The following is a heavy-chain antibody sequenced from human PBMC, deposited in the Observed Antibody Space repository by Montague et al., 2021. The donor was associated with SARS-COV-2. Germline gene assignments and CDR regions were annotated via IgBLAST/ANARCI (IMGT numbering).Heavy chain of an antibody. J-gene: IGHJ6*02. CDR2: INHSGST. V-gene: IGHV4-61*01. CDR3: TREGYQVLWSDYYYYGMDV. Sequence: SETLSLTCTVSGGSISSGYFYWSWIRQPPGKGLEWIGEINHSGSTNYXPSLKSRVTISVDTSKNQFSLKLSSVTAADTAVYYCTREGYQVLWSDYYYYGMDVWGQGTTVTVSS. D-gene: IGHD2-2*01. CDR1: GGSISSGYFY.